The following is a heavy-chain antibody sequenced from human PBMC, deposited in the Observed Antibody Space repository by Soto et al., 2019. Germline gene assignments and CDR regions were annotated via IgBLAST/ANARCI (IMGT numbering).Heavy chain of an antibody. CDR2: INHSGST. CDR3: ARPTRQWLGLRYYYGMDV. J-gene: IGHJ6*02. D-gene: IGHD6-19*01. V-gene: IGHV4-34*01. Sequence: QVQLQQWGAGLLKPSETLSLTCAVYGGSFSGYYWSWIRQPPGKGLEWIGEINHSGSTNYNPSLKRRVTISVDTSKNQFPLKLSSVTAADTAVYYCARPTRQWLGLRYYYGMDVWGQGTTVTVSS. CDR1: GGSFSGYY.